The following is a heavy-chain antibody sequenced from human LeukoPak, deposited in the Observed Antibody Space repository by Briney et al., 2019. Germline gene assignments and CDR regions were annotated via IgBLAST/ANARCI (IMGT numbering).Heavy chain of an antibody. Sequence: TSETLSLTCTISGDSISSSSYYWAWIRQPPGKGLEWIGSIYYSGSTYYNPSLKSRVTISVDTSKNQFSLKLSSVTAADTAVYYCAKQMRQQLTPIDYWGQGTLVTVSS. CDR3: AKQMRQQLTPIDY. J-gene: IGHJ4*02. D-gene: IGHD6-13*01. V-gene: IGHV4-39*01. CDR1: GDSISSSSYY. CDR2: IYYSGST.